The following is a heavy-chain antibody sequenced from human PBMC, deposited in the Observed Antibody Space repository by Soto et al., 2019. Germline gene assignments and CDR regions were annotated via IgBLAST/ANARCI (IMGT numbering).Heavy chain of an antibody. CDR2: IYYSGST. J-gene: IGHJ5*02. CDR3: ARGVEGSVTTLDGWFDP. CDR1: GGSVSSGSYY. Sequence: QVQLQESGPGLVKPSETLSLTCTVSGGSVSSGSYYWSWIRQPPGKGLEWIGYIYYSGSTNYNPXLKSRVTISVXXSXNXXSLKLSSVTAADTAVYYCARGVEGSVTTLDGWFDPWGQGTLVTVSS. V-gene: IGHV4-61*01. D-gene: IGHD4-4*01.